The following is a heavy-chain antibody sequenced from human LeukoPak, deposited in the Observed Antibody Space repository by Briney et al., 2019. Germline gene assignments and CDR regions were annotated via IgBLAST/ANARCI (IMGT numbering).Heavy chain of an antibody. V-gene: IGHV3-48*01. CDR3: ARSPSSFDP. Sequence: GGSLRLSCAASGFTFSDYSMNWVRQAPGKGLEWVSYISSSSSTVYYADSVKGRFTISRDNAKNSLYLQMNSLRAEDTAVYYCARSPSSFDPWGQGALVTVSS. CDR1: GFTFSDYS. D-gene: IGHD3-16*02. CDR2: ISSSSSTV. J-gene: IGHJ5*02.